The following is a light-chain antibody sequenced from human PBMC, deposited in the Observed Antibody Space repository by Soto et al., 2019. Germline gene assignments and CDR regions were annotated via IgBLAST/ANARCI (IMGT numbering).Light chain of an antibody. J-gene: IGKJ1*01. CDR2: AQS. Sequence: DIQMTQSPSSLSASVRDRVTITCRASQHISDYINWYQQKPGKAPKLLIYAQSNLQSGVPSRFTGSRSGTAFSLTITSLQVEDFATYYCQQSYSAPQTFGQGTKVDIK. V-gene: IGKV1-39*01. CDR1: QHISDY. CDR3: QQSYSAPQT.